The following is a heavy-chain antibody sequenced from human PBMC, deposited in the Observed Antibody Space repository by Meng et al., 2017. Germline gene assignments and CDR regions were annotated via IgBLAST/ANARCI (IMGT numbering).Heavy chain of an antibody. J-gene: IGHJ4*02. Sequence: GESLKISCAASGFTFSSYAMSWVRQAPGKGLEWVSAISGSGGSTYYADSVKGRFTISRDNSKNTLYLQMNSLRAEDTAVYYCAKGSLIGPMLFGRVVYFGYWGQGTLVTVSS. V-gene: IGHV3-23*01. D-gene: IGHD3-16*01. CDR2: ISGSGGST. CDR3: AKGSLIGPMLFGRVVYFGY. CDR1: GFTFSSYA.